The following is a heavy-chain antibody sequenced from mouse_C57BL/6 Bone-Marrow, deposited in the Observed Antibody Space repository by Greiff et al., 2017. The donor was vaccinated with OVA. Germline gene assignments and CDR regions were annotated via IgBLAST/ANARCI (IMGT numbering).Heavy chain of an antibody. Sequence: VQLQQSGAELARPGASVKLSCMASGYTFTSYGISWVKQRTGQGLEWIGEIYPRSGNTYYNEKFKGKATLTADKSSSTAYMELRSLTSEDSAVYFCARGGYYGSSPPWFAYWGQGTLVTVSA. J-gene: IGHJ3*01. V-gene: IGHV1-81*01. CDR3: ARGGYYGSSPPWFAY. D-gene: IGHD1-1*01. CDR1: GYTFTSYG. CDR2: IYPRSGNT.